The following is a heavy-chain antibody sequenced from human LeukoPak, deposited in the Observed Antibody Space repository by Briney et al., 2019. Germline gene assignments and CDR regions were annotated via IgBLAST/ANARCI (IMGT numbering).Heavy chain of an antibody. D-gene: IGHD6-19*01. Sequence: GGSLRLSCAASGFTLSSYAMSWVRQGPGKGLEWVSAISVSGNTYHADSVKGRFTISRDSSKNTLYLQMNSLRAEDTAVYYCAKSYAWLVENIDYWGQGTLVTVSS. CDR2: ISVSGNT. CDR1: GFTLSSYA. J-gene: IGHJ4*02. V-gene: IGHV3-23*01. CDR3: AKSYAWLVENIDY.